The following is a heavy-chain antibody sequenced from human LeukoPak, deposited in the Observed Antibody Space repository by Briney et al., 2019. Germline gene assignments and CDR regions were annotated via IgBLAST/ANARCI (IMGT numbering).Heavy chain of an antibody. CDR3: ARHVRSEVGHYDSSGYLREEKVPEFDY. J-gene: IGHJ4*02. CDR1: GGSVSSGSYY. Sequence: SETLSLTCTVSGGSVSSGSYYWSWIRQPPGKGLEWIGNIYYSGSTYYNPSLKSRVTISVDTSKNQFSLKLSSVTTADTAVYYCARHVRSEVGHYDSSGYLREEKVPEFDYWGQGTLVTVSS. D-gene: IGHD3-22*01. V-gene: IGHV4-39*01. CDR2: IYYSGST.